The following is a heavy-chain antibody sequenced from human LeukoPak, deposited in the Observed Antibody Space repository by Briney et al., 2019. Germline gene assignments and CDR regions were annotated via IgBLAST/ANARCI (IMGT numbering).Heavy chain of an antibody. J-gene: IGHJ5*02. D-gene: IGHD3-10*01. Sequence: GGSLRLSCATSGFTFNNYAMSWVRQAPGRGLEWVSAISGSGGSTYYADSVKGRFTISRDNSKNTLYLQMNSLRAEDTAVYYCARFGGLSKRLDPWGQGTLVTVSS. CDR3: ARFGGLSKRLDP. CDR2: ISGSGGST. CDR1: GFTFNNYA. V-gene: IGHV3-23*01.